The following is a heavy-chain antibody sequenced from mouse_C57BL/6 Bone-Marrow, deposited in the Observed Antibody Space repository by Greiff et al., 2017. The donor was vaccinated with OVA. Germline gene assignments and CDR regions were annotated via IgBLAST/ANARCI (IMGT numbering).Heavy chain of an antibody. J-gene: IGHJ3*01. CDR1: GYTFTDYE. Sequence: QVQLKESGAELVRPGASVTLSCKASGYTFTDYEMHWVKQTPVHGLEWIGAIDPETGGTAYNQKFKGKAILTADKSSSTAYMELRSLTSEDSAVYYCTRRDYDGAWFAYWGQGTLVTVSA. D-gene: IGHD2-4*01. CDR2: IDPETGGT. V-gene: IGHV1-15*01. CDR3: TRRDYDGAWFAY.